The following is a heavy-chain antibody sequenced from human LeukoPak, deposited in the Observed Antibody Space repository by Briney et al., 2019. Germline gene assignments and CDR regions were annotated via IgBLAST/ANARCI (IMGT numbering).Heavy chain of an antibody. CDR2: IYYSGST. V-gene: IGHV4-39*07. J-gene: IGHJ6*03. Sequence: PSETLSLTCTVSGGSISSSSYYWGWIRQPPGKGLEWIGSIYYSGSTYYNPSLKSRVTISVDTSKNQFSLKLSSVTAADTAVYYCASPAGWNYYYYYMDVWGKGTTATVSS. CDR1: GGSISSSSYY. D-gene: IGHD6-19*01. CDR3: ASPAGWNYYYYYMDV.